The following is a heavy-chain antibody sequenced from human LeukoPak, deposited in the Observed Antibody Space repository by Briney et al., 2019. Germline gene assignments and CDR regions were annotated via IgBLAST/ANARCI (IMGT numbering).Heavy chain of an antibody. CDR2: IIPIFGTA. D-gene: IGHD3-10*01. CDR3: ARGYGSGPYSPFYYYYYMDV. J-gene: IGHJ6*03. Sequence: GASVKVSCKASGGTFSSYAISWVRQAPGQGLERMGGIIPIFGTANYAQKFQGRVTITTDESTSTAYMELSSLRSEDTAVYYCARGYGSGPYSPFYYYYYMDVWGKGTTVTVSS. V-gene: IGHV1-69*05. CDR1: GGTFSSYA.